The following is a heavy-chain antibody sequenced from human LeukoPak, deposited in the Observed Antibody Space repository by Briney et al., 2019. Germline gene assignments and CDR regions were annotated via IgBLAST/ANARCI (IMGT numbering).Heavy chain of an antibody. V-gene: IGHV3-11*06. CDR3: ARGAYTVDY. Sequence: GGSLRLSCVASGFSFSDYYMSWIRQAPGKGLEWVSYISSSGSHTNYADSVKGRFTISRDNAKNSLCLQMNSLRAEDTAVYYCARGAYTVDYWGQGTLVTVSS. CDR2: ISSSGSHT. J-gene: IGHJ4*02. CDR1: GFSFSDYY. D-gene: IGHD4-11*01.